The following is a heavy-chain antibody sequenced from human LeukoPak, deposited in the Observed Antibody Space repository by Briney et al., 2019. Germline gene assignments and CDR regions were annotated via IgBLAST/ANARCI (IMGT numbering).Heavy chain of an antibody. D-gene: IGHD1-1*01. J-gene: IGHJ6*02. Sequence: GGSLRLSCAASGFTFSSYSMNWVRQAPGKGLEWVSSISSSSSYIYYADSVKGRFTISRDNAKNSLYLQMNSLRAEDTAVYYCARGKLEPQYYYYYYGMDVWGQGTTVTVSS. CDR1: GFTFSSYS. V-gene: IGHV3-21*01. CDR2: ISSSSSYI. CDR3: ARGKLEPQYYYYYYGMDV.